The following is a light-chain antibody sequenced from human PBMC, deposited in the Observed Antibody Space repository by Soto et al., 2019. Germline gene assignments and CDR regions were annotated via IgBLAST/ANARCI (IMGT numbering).Light chain of an antibody. V-gene: IGLV2-14*01. Sequence: QSALTQPASVSGSPGQSIAISCTGSGSDVGGYNYVSWFQHHPGKGPKLIIYEVSNRPSGVSDRFSGSKSGNTASLTISGLQAEDEADYYCTSYTSSTTWVFGGGTQLTVL. CDR2: EVS. CDR3: TSYTSSTTWV. CDR1: GSDVGGYNY. J-gene: IGLJ2*01.